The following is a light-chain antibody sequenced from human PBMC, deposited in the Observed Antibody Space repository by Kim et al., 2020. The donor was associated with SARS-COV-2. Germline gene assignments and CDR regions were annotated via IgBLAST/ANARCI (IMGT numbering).Light chain of an antibody. CDR2: AAS. CDR3: LQDYNYPYT. J-gene: IGKJ2*01. V-gene: IGKV1-6*01. CDR1: EGIRND. Sequence: SASVGDRVTITCRASEGIRNDLGWYQQKPGKAPKLLIYAASSLQSGVPSRFSGSGSGTDFTLTISSLQPEDFATYYCLQDYNYPYTFGQGTKLEIK.